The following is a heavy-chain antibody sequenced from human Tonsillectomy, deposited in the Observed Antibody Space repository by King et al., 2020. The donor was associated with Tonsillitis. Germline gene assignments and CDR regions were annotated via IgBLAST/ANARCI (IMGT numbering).Heavy chain of an antibody. V-gene: IGHV1-69*01. Sequence: VQLVESGAEVKKPGSSVKVSCKASGGTFSSFAISWVRQAPGQGLEWMGGIIPIFGTTNYAQKFQGRVTITADESTSTAYMELSSLRSEDTAVYYCARGAILGVAGNYYYGMDVWGQGTTVTVSS. CDR3: ARGAILGVAGNYYYGMDV. CDR1: GGTFSSFA. J-gene: IGHJ6*02. D-gene: IGHD3-3*01. CDR2: IIPIFGTT.